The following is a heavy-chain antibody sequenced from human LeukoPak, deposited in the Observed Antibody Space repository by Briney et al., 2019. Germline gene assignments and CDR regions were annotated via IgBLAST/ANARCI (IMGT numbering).Heavy chain of an antibody. CDR1: AFTVSTNYY. J-gene: IGHJ4*02. Sequence: GGSLRLSCTASAFTVSTNYYMSWVRQAPGKGLEWVSVIYRDGETYYADSVKGRFTISRDNSNNTLYIQMNSLRADDTAVYFCARGADHNWRSGYFDYWGQGTLVTVSS. CDR3: ARGADHNWRSGYFDY. D-gene: IGHD1-20*01. V-gene: IGHV3-53*01. CDR2: IYRDGET.